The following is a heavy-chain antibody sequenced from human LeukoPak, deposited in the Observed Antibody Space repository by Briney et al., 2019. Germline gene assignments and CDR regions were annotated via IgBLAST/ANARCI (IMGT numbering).Heavy chain of an antibody. J-gene: IGHJ6*02. Sequence: GASVKVSCKASGYTFTSYDINWVRQATGQGLEWMGWMNPNSGNTGYAQKFQGRVTITRNTSISTAYMELSSLRSEDTAVYYCARKPVDTAMVSLLGYGMDVWGQGTTVTVSS. D-gene: IGHD5-18*01. CDR3: ARKPVDTAMVSLLGYGMDV. CDR2: MNPNSGNT. CDR1: GYTFTSYD. V-gene: IGHV1-8*03.